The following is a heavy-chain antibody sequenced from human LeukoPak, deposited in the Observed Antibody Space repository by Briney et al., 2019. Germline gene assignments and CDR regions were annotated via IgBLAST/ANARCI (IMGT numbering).Heavy chain of an antibody. CDR3: ARFTDYGGLFDY. CDR1: GFTFSSYA. V-gene: IGHV3-30-3*01. Sequence: GGSLRLSCAASGFTFSSYAMHWVRQAPGKGLEWVAVISYDGSNKYYADSVKGRFTISRDNSKNTLYLQMNSLRAEDTAVYYCARFTDYGGLFDYWGQGTLVTVSS. CDR2: ISYDGSNK. D-gene: IGHD4-23*01. J-gene: IGHJ4*02.